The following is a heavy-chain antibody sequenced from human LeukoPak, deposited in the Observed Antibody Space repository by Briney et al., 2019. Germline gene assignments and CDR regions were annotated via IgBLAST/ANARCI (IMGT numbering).Heavy chain of an antibody. J-gene: IGHJ3*02. CDR3: ARVGEMATNKDAFDI. D-gene: IGHD5-24*01. V-gene: IGHV1-46*01. Sequence: ASVKVSCKTSGYTFTSYYVHWVRQAPGQGLEWMGIINPSGGSTSYAQKFQGRVTMTRDTSTSTVYMELSSLRSEDTAVYYCARVGEMATNKDAFDIWGQGTMVTVSS. CDR2: INPSGGST. CDR1: GYTFTSYY.